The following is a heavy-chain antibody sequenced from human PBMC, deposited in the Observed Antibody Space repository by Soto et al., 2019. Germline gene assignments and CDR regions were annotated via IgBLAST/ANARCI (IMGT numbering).Heavy chain of an antibody. V-gene: IGHV6-1*01. CDR1: GDSVSSNSAA. Sequence: PSQTLSLTCALSGDSVSSNSAAWNWIRQSPSRGLEWLGRTYYRSKWYNDYAVSVKSRITINPDTSKNQFSLQLNSVTPEDTAVYYCARDGIAARPNYYYGMDVWGQGTTVTVS. J-gene: IGHJ6*02. CDR2: TYYRSKWYN. D-gene: IGHD6-6*01. CDR3: ARDGIAARPNYYYGMDV.